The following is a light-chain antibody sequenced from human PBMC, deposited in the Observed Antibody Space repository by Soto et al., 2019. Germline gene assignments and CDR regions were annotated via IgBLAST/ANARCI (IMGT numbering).Light chain of an antibody. CDR2: DTS. CDR1: QGIGDT. Sequence: IMITQSPATLSVSHGEGPTFSCRASQGIGDTLAWYQQKPGQTPRLLIYDTSIRATGVPARFSGSRSGAEFTLTISSLQSEDFAVYYCQQYNKWPPETFGQGTRLEIK. CDR3: QQYNKWPPET. J-gene: IGKJ5*01. V-gene: IGKV3-15*01.